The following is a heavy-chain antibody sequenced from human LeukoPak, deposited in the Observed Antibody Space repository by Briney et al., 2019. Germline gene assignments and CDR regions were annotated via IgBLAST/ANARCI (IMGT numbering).Heavy chain of an antibody. CDR1: GGSFSGYY. V-gene: IGHV4-34*01. Sequence: SETLSLTCAVYGGSFSGYYWSWIRPPPGKGLEWIGEINHSGSTNYNPSLKSRVTISVDTSKNQSALKLSSVTAADTAGYYCARGRTSGNWFDPWGQGTLVTVSS. J-gene: IGHJ5*02. D-gene: IGHD2-8*01. CDR3: ARGRTSGNWFDP. CDR2: INHSGST.